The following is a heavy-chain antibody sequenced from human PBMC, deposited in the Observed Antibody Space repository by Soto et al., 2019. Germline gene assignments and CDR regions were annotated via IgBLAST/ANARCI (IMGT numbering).Heavy chain of an antibody. J-gene: IGHJ6*02. CDR1: GFTFSSYW. CDR2: IKQDGSEK. CDR3: ARSTYYYDSSGYSSAGAYYGMDV. D-gene: IGHD3-22*01. V-gene: IGHV3-7*01. Sequence: EVQLVESGGGLVQPGGSLRLSCAASGFTFSSYWMSWVRQAPGKGLEWVANIKQDGSEKYYVDSVKGRFTISRDNTKNSLDLQMNSLRAEATAVYYCARSTYYYDSSGYSSAGAYYGMDVWGQGTTVTVSS.